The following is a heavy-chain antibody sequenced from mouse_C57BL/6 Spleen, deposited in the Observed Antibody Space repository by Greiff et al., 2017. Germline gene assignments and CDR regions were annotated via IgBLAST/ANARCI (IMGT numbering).Heavy chain of an antibody. D-gene: IGHD3-1*01. J-gene: IGHJ2*01. CDR1: GYTFTSYW. CDR2: IYPGSGST. CDR3: AREGLLENYFDY. V-gene: IGHV1-55*01. Sequence: QVQLQQPGAELVKPGASVKMSCKASGYTFTSYWITWVKQRPGQGLEWIGDIYPGSGSTNYNEKFKSKATLTVDPSSSPAYMQLSSLTSEDSAVYDCAREGLLENYFDYWGQGTTLTVSS.